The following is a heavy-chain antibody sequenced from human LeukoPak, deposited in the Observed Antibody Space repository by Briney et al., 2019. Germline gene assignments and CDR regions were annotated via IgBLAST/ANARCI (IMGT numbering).Heavy chain of an antibody. CDR3: ARGPEDYYDTSGKIDY. D-gene: IGHD3-22*01. V-gene: IGHV1-2*02. CDR2: INPNSGGT. CDR1: GYTFTGYY. J-gene: IGHJ4*02. Sequence: ASVKVSCKASGYTFTGYYMHWVRQAPGQGLEWMGWINPNSGGTNYAQKFQGRVTMTRDTSTSTAYMELRSLRSDDTAVYYCARGPEDYYDTSGKIDYWGQGTLVTVSS.